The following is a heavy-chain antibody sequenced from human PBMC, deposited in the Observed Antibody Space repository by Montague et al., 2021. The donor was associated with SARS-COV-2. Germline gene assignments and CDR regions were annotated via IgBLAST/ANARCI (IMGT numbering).Heavy chain of an antibody. J-gene: IGHJ5*01. CDR2: IYYSGST. Sequence: SETLSLTCTVSGGSFSSSSYYWGWIRQPPGKGLEWIGGIYYSGSTYYNPSLKSRVAISVDTSKNQFSLKLRSVTAADTAVYYCARDGGTVTMFLGVGYVSGGVNWFDSWGQGTLVTVSS. D-gene: IGHD4-17*01. V-gene: IGHV4-39*07. CDR3: ARDGGTVTMFLGVGYVSGGVNWFDS. CDR1: GGSFSSSSYY.